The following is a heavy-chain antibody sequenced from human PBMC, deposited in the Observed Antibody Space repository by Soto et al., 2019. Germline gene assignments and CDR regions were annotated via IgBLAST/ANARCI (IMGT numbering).Heavy chain of an antibody. D-gene: IGHD2-21*02. Sequence: SETLSLTCTVSGGSISSYYWSWIRQPPGKGLEWIGYIYYSGSTNYNPSLKSRVTISVDTSKNQFSLKLSSVTAADTAVYYCARSRSYDFPFDYWGQGTLVTVSS. J-gene: IGHJ4*02. CDR2: IYYSGST. CDR3: ARSRSYDFPFDY. V-gene: IGHV4-59*01. CDR1: GGSISSYY.